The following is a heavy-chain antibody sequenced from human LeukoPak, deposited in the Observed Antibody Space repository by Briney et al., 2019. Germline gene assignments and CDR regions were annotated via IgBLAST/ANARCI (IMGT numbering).Heavy chain of an antibody. CDR2: IWYDGSNK. CDR1: RFTFSNYA. J-gene: IGHJ4*02. Sequence: GGSLRLSCAASRFTFSNYAMHWVRQAPGKGLEWVAIIWYDGSNKYYADSVKGRFTISRDNSKNTLYLQMNSLRAEDTAVYYCAKEDIAAAGTGLDYWGQGTLVTVSS. V-gene: IGHV3-33*06. CDR3: AKEDIAAAGTGLDY. D-gene: IGHD6-13*01.